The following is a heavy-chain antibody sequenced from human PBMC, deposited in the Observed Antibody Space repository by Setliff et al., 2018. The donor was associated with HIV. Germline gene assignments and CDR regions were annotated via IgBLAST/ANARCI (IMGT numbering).Heavy chain of an antibody. CDR1: GFIFSNHD. CDR3: TKDFLVSDWSTGY. J-gene: IGHJ4*02. V-gene: IGHV3-13*01. D-gene: IGHD6-19*01. CDR2: IGNGGDT. Sequence: GGSLRLSCAASGFIFSNHDFHWVRQAAGKGLECVSAIGNGGDTYYVDSVKGRFTISRENAKSTLYLQMNNLRNEDTAVYYCTKDFLVSDWSTGYWGQGTLVTVAS.